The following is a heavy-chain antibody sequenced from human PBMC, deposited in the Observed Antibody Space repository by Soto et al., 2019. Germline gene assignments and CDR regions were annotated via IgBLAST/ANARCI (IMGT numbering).Heavy chain of an antibody. D-gene: IGHD2-21*02. Sequence: GGSLRLSCAASGFTFSSYEMNWVRQAPGKGLEWVSYISSSGSTIYYADFVKGRFSISRDNAKNSLFLQMSSLRAEDTAVYYCARAPGYGGDPPLYYFDYWGQGTLVTVSS. J-gene: IGHJ4*02. CDR1: GFTFSSYE. CDR2: ISSSGSTI. V-gene: IGHV3-48*03. CDR3: ARAPGYGGDPPLYYFDY.